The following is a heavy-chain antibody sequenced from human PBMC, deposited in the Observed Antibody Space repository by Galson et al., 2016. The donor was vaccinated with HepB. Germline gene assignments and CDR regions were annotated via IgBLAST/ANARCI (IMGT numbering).Heavy chain of an antibody. V-gene: IGHV3-23*01. D-gene: IGHD3-9*01. J-gene: IGHJ4*02. CDR1: GFTFSSYA. CDR2: ISNSGGST. CDR3: AKDTGGGYYDILTGYCSRHELDY. Sequence: SLRLSCAASGFTFSSYAMSWVRQAPGKGLEWVSAISNSGGSTYYADSVKGRFTISRDNSKNTLYLQMNSLRAEDTAVYYCAKDTGGGYYDILTGYCSRHELDYWGQGTLVTVSS.